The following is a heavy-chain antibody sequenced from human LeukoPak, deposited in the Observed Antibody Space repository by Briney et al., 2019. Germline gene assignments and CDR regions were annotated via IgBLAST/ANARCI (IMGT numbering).Heavy chain of an antibody. Sequence: ASVKVSCKASGYTFTSYDINWVRQAPGQGLEWMGWMNPNSGNTGYAQKFQGRVTITRNTSISTAYMELSSLRSEDTAVYYCAKDLWGIEGYFDCWGQGTLVTVSS. CDR3: AKDLWGIEGYFDC. D-gene: IGHD6-13*01. CDR2: MNPNSGNT. V-gene: IGHV1-8*03. CDR1: GYTFTSYD. J-gene: IGHJ4*02.